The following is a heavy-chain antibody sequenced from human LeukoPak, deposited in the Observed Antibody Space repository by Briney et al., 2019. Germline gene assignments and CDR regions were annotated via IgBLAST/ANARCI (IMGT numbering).Heavy chain of an antibody. CDR2: IGTAGDP. J-gene: IGHJ3*02. V-gene: IGHV3-13*05. Sequence: GGSLRLSCAASGFTFSSYDMHWVRQETGKGLEWVSAIGTAGDPYYSGSVKGRFTISRDNSKNTLYLQMNSLRAEDTAVYYCARDSTSGSPTKNAFDIWGQGTMVTVSS. CDR3: ARDSTSGSPTKNAFDI. CDR1: GFTFSSYD. D-gene: IGHD1-26*01.